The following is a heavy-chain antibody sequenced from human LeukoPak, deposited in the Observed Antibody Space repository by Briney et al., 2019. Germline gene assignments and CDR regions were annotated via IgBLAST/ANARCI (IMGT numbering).Heavy chain of an antibody. CDR2: MNPNSGNT. CDR1: GYTFTSYD. Sequence: ASVKVSCKASGYTFTSYDINWVRQATGQGLEWMGCMNPNSGNTGYAQKFQGRVTMTRNTSISTAYMELSSLRSEDTAVYYCARGVPYDFWSGYYKGLVDYWGQGTLVTVSS. V-gene: IGHV1-8*01. J-gene: IGHJ4*02. D-gene: IGHD3-3*01. CDR3: ARGVPYDFWSGYYKGLVDY.